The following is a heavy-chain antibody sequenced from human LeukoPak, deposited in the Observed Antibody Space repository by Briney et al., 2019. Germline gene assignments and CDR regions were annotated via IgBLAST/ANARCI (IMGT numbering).Heavy chain of an antibody. CDR2: ILYDGSHE. CDR3: ARDLDGYRSGNGA. J-gene: IGHJ5*02. Sequence: GRSLRLSCAASGFTFSSYGMHWVRQAPGKGLVWVTFILYDGSHEYYADSVKGRFTSSRDNSKNTLYLQMNSLRAEDTAVYYCARDLDGYRSGNGAWGQGTLVTVSS. CDR1: GFTFSSYG. V-gene: IGHV3-33*05. D-gene: IGHD5-12*01.